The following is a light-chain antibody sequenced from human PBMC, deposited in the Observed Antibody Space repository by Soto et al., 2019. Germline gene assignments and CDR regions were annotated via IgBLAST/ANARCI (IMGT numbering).Light chain of an antibody. V-gene: IGKV1-5*01. J-gene: IGKJ1*01. CDR2: DAS. Sequence: DIQMTQSPSTLSASVGDRVTITCRASQSVKTPLAWYQQKSGKAPNLLIYDASNLQSGVPSRFSGSGSGAEFTLTITKLQPDDFTTYFCQHYNSYSRTFGQGTKVDI. CDR1: QSVKTP. CDR3: QHYNSYSRT.